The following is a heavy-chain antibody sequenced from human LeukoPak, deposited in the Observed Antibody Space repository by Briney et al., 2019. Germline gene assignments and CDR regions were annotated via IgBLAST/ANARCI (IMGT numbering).Heavy chain of an antibody. V-gene: IGHV3-48*03. D-gene: IGHD3-16*01. Sequence: GGSLRLSCAASGFTFSNYEMNWVRQAPGKGLEWVSYISGSGSTMYYAESVKGRFTISRDNAKNSLFLQMNSLRDEATAVYYCARDWVSWGQGTLVTVSS. CDR3: ARDWVS. CDR2: ISGSGSTM. J-gene: IGHJ5*02. CDR1: GFTFSNYE.